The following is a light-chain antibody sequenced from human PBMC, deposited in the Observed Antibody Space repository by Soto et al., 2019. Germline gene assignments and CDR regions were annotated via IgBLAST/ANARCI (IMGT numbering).Light chain of an antibody. J-gene: IGLJ1*01. V-gene: IGLV1-40*01. CDR3: PSGDSSQSGSGV. Sequence: QSVLTQPPSVSGAPGQRVTISCTGSSSNIGAGYDGHWYQQLPGTAPKLVIYGNINRPSGVPDRFSVSKSGASASLAITRLPPDDGAYYSSPSGDSSQSGSGVFAAGTK. CDR1: SSNIGAGYD. CDR2: GNI.